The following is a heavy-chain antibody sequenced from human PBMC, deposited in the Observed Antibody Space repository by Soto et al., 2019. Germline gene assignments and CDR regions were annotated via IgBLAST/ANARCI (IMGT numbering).Heavy chain of an antibody. CDR3: GKASTYPLDGVDV. D-gene: IGHD3-16*01. CDR2: ISYDGSDK. Sequence: GSLRLSFTGSGFSFSSYGMSWVHQAQGKGLECVADISYDGSDKYYADFVKGRFNISRDNSKNTLYLQMNSLRAEDTAIYYCGKASTYPLDGVDVWGQGTTVTVSS. CDR1: GFSFSSYG. V-gene: IGHV3-30*04. J-gene: IGHJ6*02.